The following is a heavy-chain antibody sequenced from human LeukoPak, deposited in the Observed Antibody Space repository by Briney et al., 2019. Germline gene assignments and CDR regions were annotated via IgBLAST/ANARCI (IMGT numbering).Heavy chain of an antibody. Sequence: SVKVSCKASGGTFSSYGFNWVRQAPGQGLEWMGRIIPLLGVRNHAQKFQGRVTLTADKTASTVYMELSSLRSEDTAIYYCARESRMITFGGVTVAYYFDSWGQGTLVTVSS. J-gene: IGHJ4*02. CDR2: IIPLLGVR. CDR1: GGTFSSYG. D-gene: IGHD3-16*01. CDR3: ARESRMITFGGVTVAYYFDS. V-gene: IGHV1-69*04.